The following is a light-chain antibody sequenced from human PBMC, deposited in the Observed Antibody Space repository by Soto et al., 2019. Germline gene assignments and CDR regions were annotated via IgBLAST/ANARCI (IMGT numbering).Light chain of an antibody. Sequence: DIQMTQSPSTLSASVGDRVTITCRASQSISSWLAWYQQKPGKAPKVLIYDASSLASGVPWRFSGSGFGTEFTPTITNLQPDDFATYYCQQYNSYSPTFGQGTKVEIK. CDR3: QQYNSYSPT. V-gene: IGKV1-5*01. CDR2: DAS. CDR1: QSISSW. J-gene: IGKJ1*01.